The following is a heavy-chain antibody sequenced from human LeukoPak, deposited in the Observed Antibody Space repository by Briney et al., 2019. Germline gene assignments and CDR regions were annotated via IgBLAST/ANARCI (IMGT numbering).Heavy chain of an antibody. CDR1: GFTVSRNY. CDR2: IYSGGST. Sequence: PGGSLRLSCVASGFTVSRNYMNWVRQAPGKGLEWVSVIYSGGSTYYADFVKGRFTITRDNSKNTVYLQMNSLRAEDTAVYYCARDPETETGWYYYGMDVWGQGTTVTVSS. CDR3: ARDPETETGWYYYGMDV. D-gene: IGHD1-1*01. V-gene: IGHV3-53*01. J-gene: IGHJ6*02.